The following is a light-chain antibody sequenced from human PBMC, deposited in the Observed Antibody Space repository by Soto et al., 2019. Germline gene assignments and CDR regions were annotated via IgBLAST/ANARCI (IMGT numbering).Light chain of an antibody. V-gene: IGKV3-20*01. Sequence: EVVLTQSPGTLSLSPGESATLSCGASQSVRGNYFAWYQQRPGQAPRLLVYGPSVRAAGIPDRFRGSGSRTDFNLTINRVEPEDFAVYYCHQFGMSPFTFGPGTTLDIK. J-gene: IGKJ3*01. CDR2: GPS. CDR1: QSVRGNY. CDR3: HQFGMSPFT.